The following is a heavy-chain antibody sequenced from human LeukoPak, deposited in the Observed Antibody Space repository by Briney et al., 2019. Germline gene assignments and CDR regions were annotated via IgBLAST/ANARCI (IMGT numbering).Heavy chain of an antibody. Sequence: GGSLRLSCAASGFSFRSRWMSWVRQAPGKGLEWVGNIQPDGSEQYPVDSVKGRFTISRDNAKNSLYLQMNSLRAEDTAVYYCARVGPSDILTGQLDYWGQGTLVTVSS. J-gene: IGHJ4*02. CDR1: GFSFRSRW. CDR3: ARVGPSDILTGQLDY. V-gene: IGHV3-7*04. D-gene: IGHD3-9*01. CDR2: IQPDGSEQ.